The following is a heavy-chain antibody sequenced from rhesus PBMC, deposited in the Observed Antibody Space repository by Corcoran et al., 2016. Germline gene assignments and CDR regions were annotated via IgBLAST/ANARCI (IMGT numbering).Heavy chain of an antibody. V-gene: IGHV1-111*02. J-gene: IGHJ4*01. Sequence: EVQLVQSGAAVKKPGASVKISCKASEYTFPDPSLNWVRQAPGKGLEWMGRVDPEDGEADYAQKFQDRVTITADMSTDTAYMELSSLRSEDTAVYYCARGFTIFGLAYAAFDYWGQGVLVTVSS. CDR2: VDPEDGEA. CDR3: ARGFTIFGLAYAAFDY. D-gene: IGHD3-3*01. CDR1: EYTFPDPS.